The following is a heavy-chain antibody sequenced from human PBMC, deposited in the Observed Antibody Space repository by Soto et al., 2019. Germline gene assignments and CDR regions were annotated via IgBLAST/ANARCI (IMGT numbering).Heavy chain of an antibody. J-gene: IGHJ6*02. D-gene: IGHD6-13*01. CDR1: GFTFSSYA. V-gene: IGHV3-30-3*01. CDR3: VRDLEAAVPGAFYYYYYGMDV. Sequence: PGGSLRLSCAASGFTFSSYAMHWVRQAPGKGLEWVAVISYDGSNKYYADSVKGRFTISRDNSKNTLYLQMNSLRAEDTAVHYCVRDLEAAVPGAFYYYYYGMDVWGQGTTVTVSS. CDR2: ISYDGSNK.